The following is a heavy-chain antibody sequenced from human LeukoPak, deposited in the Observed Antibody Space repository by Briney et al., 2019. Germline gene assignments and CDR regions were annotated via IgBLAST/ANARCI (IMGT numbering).Heavy chain of an antibody. CDR3: AKVLGVVIMSYGMDV. Sequence: GGSLRLSCAASGFTFSSYGMHWVRQAPGKGLEWVAVISYDGSNKYYADSVKGRFTISRDNSKSTLYLQMNSLRAEDTAVYYCAKVLGVVIMSYGMDVWGQGTTVTVSS. J-gene: IGHJ6*02. CDR1: GFTFSSYG. D-gene: IGHD3-3*01. V-gene: IGHV3-30*18. CDR2: ISYDGSNK.